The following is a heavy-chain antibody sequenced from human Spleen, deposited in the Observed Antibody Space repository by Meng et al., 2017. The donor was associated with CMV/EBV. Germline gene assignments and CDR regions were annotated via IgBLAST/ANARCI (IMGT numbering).Heavy chain of an antibody. CDR2: IWADGSKT. V-gene: IGHV3-33*01. D-gene: IGHD6-19*01. CDR3: ARGRLAVAG. Sequence: GESLKISCAASGLRFSRYGMHWVRQAPGKGLDWVAVIWADGSKTIYADAVQGRFTISRDNAKNSLYLQMNSLRVGDTAVYYCARGRLAVAGWGQGSLVTVSS. CDR1: GLRFSRYG. J-gene: IGHJ4*02.